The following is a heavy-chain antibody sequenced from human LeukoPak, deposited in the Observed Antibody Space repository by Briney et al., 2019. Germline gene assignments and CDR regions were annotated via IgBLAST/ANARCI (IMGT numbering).Heavy chain of an antibody. CDR1: GGSISSSSYY. CDR2: ISIGSSYI. CDR3: AKDPYYYDSSGYYYGGWFDP. J-gene: IGHJ5*02. D-gene: IGHD3-22*01. V-gene: IGHV3-21*04. Sequence: ETLSLTCTVSGGSISSSSYYWGWVRQAPGKGLEWVSSISIGSSYIYYADSVKGRFTISRDNAKNSLYLQMNSLRAEDTAVYYCAKDPYYYDSSGYYYGGWFDPWGQGTLVTVSS.